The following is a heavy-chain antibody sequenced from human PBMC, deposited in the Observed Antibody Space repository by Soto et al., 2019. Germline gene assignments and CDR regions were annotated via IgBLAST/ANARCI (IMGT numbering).Heavy chain of an antibody. Sequence: TSETLSLTCAVYGGSFSCYYWSWIRQPPGKGLEWIGEINHSGSTNYNPSLKSRVTISVDTSKNQFSLKLSSVTAADTAVYYCARGYHSYRYYYYGMDVWGQGTTVTVSS. V-gene: IGHV4-34*01. CDR1: GGSFSCYY. J-gene: IGHJ6*02. CDR2: INHSGST. D-gene: IGHD1-26*01. CDR3: ARGYHSYRYYYYGMDV.